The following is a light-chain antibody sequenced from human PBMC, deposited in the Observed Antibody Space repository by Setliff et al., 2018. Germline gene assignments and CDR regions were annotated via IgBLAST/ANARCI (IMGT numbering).Light chain of an antibody. CDR2: AVN. V-gene: IGLV2-14*01. CDR3: GSYARSSAPYV. J-gene: IGLJ1*01. Sequence: QSALTQPASVSGSPGQSITISCAGTSSDVGAYNYVSWYQQNPGKAPKLLIYAVNNRPSGVSDRFSGSKSGNTASLTISGLQAEDEADYYCGSYARSSAPYVFGTGTKGTVL. CDR1: SSDVGAYNY.